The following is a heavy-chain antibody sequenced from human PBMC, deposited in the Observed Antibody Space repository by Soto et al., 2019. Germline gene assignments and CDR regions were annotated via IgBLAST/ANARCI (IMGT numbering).Heavy chain of an antibody. Sequence: PGGSLRLSCAASGFTFSDHYMSWIRQAPGKGLEWVSYISSSGDIIYYADSVKGRFTISRDNAKNSLYLQMNGLRAEDEAGDYCTGDLGYCDRSDYFDYWGQESRVTVSS. CDR2: ISSSGDII. J-gene: IGHJ4*02. CDR3: TGDLGYCDRSDYFDY. V-gene: IGHV3-11*01. CDR1: GFTFSDHY. D-gene: IGHD3-22*01.